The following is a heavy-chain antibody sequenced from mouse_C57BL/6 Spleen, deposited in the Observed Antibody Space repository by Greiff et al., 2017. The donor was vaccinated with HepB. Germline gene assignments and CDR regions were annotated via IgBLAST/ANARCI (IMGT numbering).Heavy chain of an antibody. CDR1: GYTFTSYW. CDR2: IYPGSGST. Sequence: QVQLQQSGAELVKPGASVKMSCKASGYTFTSYWITWVKQRPGQGLEWIGDIYPGSGSTNYNEKFKSKATLTVDTSSSTAYMQLSSLTSEDSAVYYCARSTSLRDYFDYWGQGTTLTVSS. V-gene: IGHV1-55*01. J-gene: IGHJ2*01. D-gene: IGHD3-1*01. CDR3: ARSTSLRDYFDY.